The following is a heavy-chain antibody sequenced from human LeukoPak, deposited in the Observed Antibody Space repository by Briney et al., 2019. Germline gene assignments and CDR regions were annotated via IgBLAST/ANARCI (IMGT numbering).Heavy chain of an antibody. CDR2: ISSSSSTI. CDR1: GFTFSSYS. CDR3: ARVRGSSSWPDHDAFDI. D-gene: IGHD6-13*01. J-gene: IGHJ3*02. Sequence: GGSLRLSCAASGFTFSSYSMNWVRQAPGKGLEWVSYISSSSSTIYYADSVKGRFTISRDNAKNSLYLQMNSLRAEDTAVYYCARVRGSSSWPDHDAFDIWGQGTMVTVSS. V-gene: IGHV3-48*04.